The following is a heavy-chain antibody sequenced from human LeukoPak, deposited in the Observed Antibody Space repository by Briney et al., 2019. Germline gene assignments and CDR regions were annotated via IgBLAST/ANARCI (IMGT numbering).Heavy chain of an antibody. CDR1: GGTFSSYA. V-gene: IGHV1-69*05. D-gene: IGHD6-13*01. CDR3: ARDPSYSSNSDHAFDI. J-gene: IGHJ3*02. Sequence: GASVKVSCKASGGTFSSYAISWVRQAPGQGLEWMGGIIPIFGTANYAQKFQGRVTITTDESTSTAYMELSSLRSEDTAVYYCARDPSYSSNSDHAFDIWGQGTMVTVSS. CDR2: IIPIFGTA.